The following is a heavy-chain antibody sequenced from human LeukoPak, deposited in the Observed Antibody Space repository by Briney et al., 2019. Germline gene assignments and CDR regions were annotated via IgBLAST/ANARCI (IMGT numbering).Heavy chain of an antibody. V-gene: IGHV4-4*07. Sequence: PSETLSLTCAFSGGSINNYFWTWIRQPAGRGLEWIGHIYSSGSFKYNPSLKSRVTMSIDTSKNQLSLKLNSVTAADTAVYYCARSGGSSSGSLGLWYSDIWGQGTMVTVSS. CDR2: IYSSGSF. J-gene: IGHJ3*02. CDR1: GGSINNYF. CDR3: ARSGGSSSGSLGLWYSDI. D-gene: IGHD6-19*01.